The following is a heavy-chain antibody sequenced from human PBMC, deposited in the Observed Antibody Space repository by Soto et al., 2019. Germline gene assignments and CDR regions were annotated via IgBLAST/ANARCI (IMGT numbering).Heavy chain of an antibody. CDR2: ISGSGGST. D-gene: IGHD1-7*01. V-gene: IGHV3-23*01. CDR3: ANSRNWNYGPFDY. CDR1: GFTFSSYA. Sequence: GGSLRLSCAASGFTFSSYAMSWVRQAPGKGLEWVSAISGSGGSTYYADSVKGRFTISRDNSKNTLYLQMNSLRAEDTAVYYCANSRNWNYGPFDYWGQGTLVTVSS. J-gene: IGHJ4*02.